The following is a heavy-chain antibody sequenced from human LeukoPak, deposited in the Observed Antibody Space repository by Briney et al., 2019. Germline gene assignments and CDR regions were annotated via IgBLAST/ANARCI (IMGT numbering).Heavy chain of an antibody. CDR1: GFTFSSYA. V-gene: IGHV3-23*01. CDR2: ISGSGGST. J-gene: IGHJ4*02. D-gene: IGHD6-6*01. CDR3: AKDMRIAARPYYFDY. Sequence: GSLRLSCAAPGFTFSSYAMSWVRQAPGKGLEWVSAISGSGGSTYYADSVKGRFTISRDNSKNTLYLQMNSLRAEDTAVYYCAKDMRIAARPYYFDYWGQGTLVTVSS.